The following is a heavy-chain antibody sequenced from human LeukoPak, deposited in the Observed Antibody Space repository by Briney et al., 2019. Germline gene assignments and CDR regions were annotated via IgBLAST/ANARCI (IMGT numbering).Heavy chain of an antibody. D-gene: IGHD1-26*01. CDR3: ARHTRGIVGAVGAFDI. CDR1: GGSISSSSYY. V-gene: IGHV4-39*01. CDR2: IYYSGST. Sequence: NPSETLSLTCTVSGGSISSSSYYWGWIRQPPGKGLEWIGSIYYSGSTYYNPSLKSRVTISVDTSKNQFSLKLSSVTAADTAVYYCARHTRGIVGAVGAFDIWGQGTMVTVSS. J-gene: IGHJ3*02.